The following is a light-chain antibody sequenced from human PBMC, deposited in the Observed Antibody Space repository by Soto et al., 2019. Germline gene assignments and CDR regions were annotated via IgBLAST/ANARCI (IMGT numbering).Light chain of an antibody. CDR1: QSVTSYY. CDR2: GAS. V-gene: IGKV3-20*01. J-gene: IGKJ2*01. Sequence: IVLTQSPGTLSLSPGERATLSCRASQSVTSYYLARYQQKPGQAPSLLIYGASSRATGIPDRFSGSGSGTDFTVTISRLEPEDFAVYYGQQYDSSPFTFGQGTKLEIK. CDR3: QQYDSSPFT.